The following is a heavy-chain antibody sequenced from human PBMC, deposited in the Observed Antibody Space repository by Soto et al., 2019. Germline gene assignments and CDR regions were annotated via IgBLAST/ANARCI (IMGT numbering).Heavy chain of an antibody. J-gene: IGHJ6*02. CDR1: GDSISSSDYY. Sequence: PSETLSLTCTVSGDSISSSDYYWGWIRQPPGKGLEWIGNIYYSGSASYHPSLKSRVTISVDTSKNQVSLKLSSVTAADTAVYYCAREGLTGTIGLYYYYGMDVWGQGTTVTVSS. V-gene: IGHV4-39*07. CDR2: IYYSGSA. CDR3: AREGLTGTIGLYYYYGMDV. D-gene: IGHD1-7*01.